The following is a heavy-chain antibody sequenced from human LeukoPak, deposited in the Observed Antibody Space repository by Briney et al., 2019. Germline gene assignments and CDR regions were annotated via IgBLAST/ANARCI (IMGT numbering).Heavy chain of an antibody. D-gene: IGHD6-13*01. CDR3: ARLGAAVFNWFDP. Sequence: PSETLSLTCTVSGDHITSNYWTWIRQPPGKRLEWLVYTSASGDTNYNPSLKSRVTISVDTSKNQFSLKLSSVTAADTAVYYCARLGAAVFNWFDPWGQGTLVTVSS. V-gene: IGHV4-4*09. CDR2: TSASGDT. J-gene: IGHJ5*02. CDR1: GDHITSNY.